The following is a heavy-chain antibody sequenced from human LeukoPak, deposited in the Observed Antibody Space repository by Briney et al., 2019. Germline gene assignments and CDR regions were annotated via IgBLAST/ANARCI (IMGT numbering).Heavy chain of an antibody. Sequence: GRSLILSCAASGFTFSSYSMHWVRQAPGKGLEWVAVISYDGSNKYYADSVKGRFTISRDNSKNTLNLQMNSLRAEDTAVYYCAKQHLTPRYGMDVWGQGTTVTVSS. CDR3: AKQHLTPRYGMDV. J-gene: IGHJ6*02. CDR2: ISYDGSNK. CDR1: GFTFSSYS. D-gene: IGHD3-9*01. V-gene: IGHV3-30*18.